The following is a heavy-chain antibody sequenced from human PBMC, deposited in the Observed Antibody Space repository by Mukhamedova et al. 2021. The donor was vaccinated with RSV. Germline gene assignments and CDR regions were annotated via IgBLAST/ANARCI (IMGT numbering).Heavy chain of an antibody. CDR3: AHSGGVAMAVPLDS. CDR2: IYWDDDR. J-gene: IGHJ4*02. V-gene: IGHV2-5*02. Sequence: EWLALIYWDDDRRYSPSLKSGLTITKDTSKNQVVITLANVDPVDTATYFCAHSGGVAMAVPLDSWGQGTLVTVSS. D-gene: IGHD2-8*02.